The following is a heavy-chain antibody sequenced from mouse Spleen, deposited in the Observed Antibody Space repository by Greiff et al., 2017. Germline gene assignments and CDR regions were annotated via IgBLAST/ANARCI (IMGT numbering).Heavy chain of an antibody. D-gene: IGHD4-1*01. Sequence: VQLQQSGPGLVQPSQSLSITCTVSGFSLTSYGVHWVRQSPGKGLEWLGVIWIGGSTDYNVTFISRLSISKDNSKSQVFFKMNSLQADDTAIYYCARSNWESFFDYWGQGTTLTVSS. CDR2: IWIGGST. V-gene: IGHV2-2*01. J-gene: IGHJ2*01. CDR3: ARSNWESFFDY. CDR1: GFSLTSYG.